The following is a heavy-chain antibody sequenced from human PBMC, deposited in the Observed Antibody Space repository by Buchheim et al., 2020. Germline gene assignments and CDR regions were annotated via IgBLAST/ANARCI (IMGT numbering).Heavy chain of an antibody. V-gene: IGHV1-2*06. CDR3: AGDAAASGIVDWFDP. D-gene: IGHD6-13*01. Sequence: QVQLVQSGAEVKKPGASVKVSCKASGYTFTGYYMHWVRQAPGQGLEWMGRINPNSGGTNYAQKFQGRVTMTRDTSISTAYMELNRLKSDDTAVYYCAGDAAASGIVDWFDPWGQGTL. J-gene: IGHJ5*02. CDR1: GYTFTGYY. CDR2: INPNSGGT.